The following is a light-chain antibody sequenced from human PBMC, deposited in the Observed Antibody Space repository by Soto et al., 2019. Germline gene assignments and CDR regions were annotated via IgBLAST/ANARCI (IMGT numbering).Light chain of an antibody. V-gene: IGKV1-9*01. Sequence: DIQLTQSPSFLSASVGDRVTVSCRASQDISTYLAWFQQKPGKVPQLLVYPASTLQDGVPSRFSGLGSGTEFTLTINHLQAEDFATYYCQHRRAYPFSFGQGTKLDIK. CDR3: QHRRAYPFS. CDR2: PAS. CDR1: QDISTY. J-gene: IGKJ2*03.